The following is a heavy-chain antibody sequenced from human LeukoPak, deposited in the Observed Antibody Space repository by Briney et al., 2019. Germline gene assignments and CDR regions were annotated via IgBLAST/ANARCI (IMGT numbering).Heavy chain of an antibody. CDR1: GFTSSDYW. CDR3: TPGGSHGH. Sequence: PGGSLRLSCAASGFTSSDYWMAWVRQAPGKGLEWVGNINENGGAPFYVDSVKGRFTVTRDNAKNTVYLRMESLGVDDSVVYYCTPGGSHGHWGQGVLVTLSS. J-gene: IGHJ4*02. V-gene: IGHV3-7*01. D-gene: IGHD1-26*01. CDR2: INENGGAP.